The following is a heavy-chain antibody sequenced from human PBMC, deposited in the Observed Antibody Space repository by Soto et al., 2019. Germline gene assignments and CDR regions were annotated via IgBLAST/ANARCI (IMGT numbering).Heavy chain of an antibody. J-gene: IGHJ5*02. CDR3: AKGQPLDWLSYPLSNWFDP. CDR2: ISGSGGST. Sequence: EVQLLESGGGLVQPGGSLRLSCAASGFTFSSYAMSWVRQAPGKGLEWVSAISGSGGSTYYADSVKGRFTISRDNSKNTLYLKMNSLRAEDTAVYYCAKGQPLDWLSYPLSNWFDPWGQGTLVTVSS. D-gene: IGHD3-3*01. CDR1: GFTFSSYA. V-gene: IGHV3-23*01.